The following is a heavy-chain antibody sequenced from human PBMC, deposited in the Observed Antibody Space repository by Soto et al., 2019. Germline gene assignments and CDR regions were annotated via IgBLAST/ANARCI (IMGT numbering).Heavy chain of an antibody. CDR2: IYDSGST. CDR1: GGSISSGGYY. CDR3: ARAPPEYYGMDV. J-gene: IGHJ6*02. V-gene: IGHV4-31*03. Sequence: QVQLQESGPGLVKPSQTLSLTCTVSGGSISSGGYYWSWLRQHPGKGLEWIGYIYDSGSTYYNPSPKGRVTISVDTSKNPFSLRLSSVAAADTAVYYCARAPPEYYGMDVWGQGTTVTVSS.